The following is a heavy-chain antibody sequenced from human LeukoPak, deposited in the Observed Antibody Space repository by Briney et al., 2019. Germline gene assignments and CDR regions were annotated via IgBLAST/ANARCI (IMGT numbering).Heavy chain of an antibody. V-gene: IGHV3-23*01. CDR3: AKDPGTSPYNWFDP. D-gene: IGHD1-7*01. Sequence: GGSLRLSCAASGFTFNNYAMSWVRQAPGKGLEWVSAISGSGGSTYYADSVKGRLTISRDNSKNTLYLQMNSLRAEDTAVYYCAKDPGTSPYNWFDPWGQGTLVTVSS. CDR1: GFTFNNYA. CDR2: ISGSGGST. J-gene: IGHJ5*02.